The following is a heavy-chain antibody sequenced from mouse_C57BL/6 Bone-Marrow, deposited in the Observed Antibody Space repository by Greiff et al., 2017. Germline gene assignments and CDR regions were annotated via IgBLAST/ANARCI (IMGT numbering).Heavy chain of an antibody. CDR2: INYDGSST. CDR1: GFTFSDYY. Sequence: VMLVESEGGLVQPGSSMKLSCTASGFTFSDYYMAWVRQVPEKGLEWVANINYDGSSTYYLDSLKSRFIISRDNAKNILYLQMSSLKSEDTATYYCARDRGGNYSYYFDYWGQGTTLTVSS. J-gene: IGHJ2*01. CDR3: ARDRGGNYSYYFDY. V-gene: IGHV5-16*01. D-gene: IGHD2-1*01.